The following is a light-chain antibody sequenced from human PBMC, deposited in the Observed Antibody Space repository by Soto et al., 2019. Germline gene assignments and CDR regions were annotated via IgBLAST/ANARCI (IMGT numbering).Light chain of an antibody. CDR1: QSISIY. Sequence: DIQMTQSPSSLSASVGDRVTITCRASQSISIYLAWFQQKSGTAPKSLVYAASRLESGVPSKFSGSGSGTDFTLTISSLQPEDFATYYCQQYNTYPPTFGGGTKVEIK. J-gene: IGKJ4*01. V-gene: IGKV1-16*02. CDR3: QQYNTYPPT. CDR2: AAS.